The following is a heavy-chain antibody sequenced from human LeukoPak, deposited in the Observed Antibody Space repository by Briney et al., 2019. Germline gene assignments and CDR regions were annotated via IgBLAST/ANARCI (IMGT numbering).Heavy chain of an antibody. D-gene: IGHD7-27*01. V-gene: IGHV3-74*03. J-gene: IGHJ4*02. CDR1: GFTFDDYA. CDR2: INSDGSSI. Sequence: GGSLRLSCAASGFTFDDYAMHWVRQAPGKGLVWVSRINSDGSSITYADSVKGRFTISRDNAKNTLYLQMTSLRVEDTAVYYCGRGSGVADYWGQGALVTVSS. CDR3: GRGSGVADY.